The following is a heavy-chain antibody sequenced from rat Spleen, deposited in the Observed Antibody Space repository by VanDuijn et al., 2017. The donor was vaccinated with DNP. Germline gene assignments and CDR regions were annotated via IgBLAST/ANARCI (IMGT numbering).Heavy chain of an antibody. CDR1: GFTFSDYY. CDR3: LRLEIQRTYFDY. D-gene: IGHD1-6*01. Sequence: EVQLVESGGGLVQPGRSMKLSCAASGFTFSDYYMAWVRQAPKKGLEWVATIIYDGSRTYYRDSVKGRFTISRDNAKSTLYLQMDSLRSEDTATYYCLRLEIQRTYFDYWGQGVMVTVSS. V-gene: IGHV5S10*01. CDR2: IIYDGSRT. J-gene: IGHJ2*01.